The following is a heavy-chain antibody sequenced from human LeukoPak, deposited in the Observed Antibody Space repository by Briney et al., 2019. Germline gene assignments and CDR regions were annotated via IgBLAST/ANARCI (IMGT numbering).Heavy chain of an antibody. D-gene: IGHD3-22*01. Sequence: ASVTVSCKASGYTFTSYAISWVRQAPGQGLEWMGWISAYNGNTNYAQKIQGRVTMTTDTSTSTAYMELRSLRSDDTAVYYCSRSDRSGFYFDDYWGQGTLVTVSS. J-gene: IGHJ4*02. CDR1: GYTFTSYA. CDR3: SRSDRSGFYFDDY. CDR2: ISAYNGNT. V-gene: IGHV1-18*01.